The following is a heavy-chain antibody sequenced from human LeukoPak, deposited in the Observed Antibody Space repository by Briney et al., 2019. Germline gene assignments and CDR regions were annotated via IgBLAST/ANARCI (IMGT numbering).Heavy chain of an antibody. Sequence: GESLKISCKGSGYSFTSYWIGWVRQMPGKGLEWMGIIYPGDSDTRYSPSFQGQVTISADKSISTAYLQWSSLKASDTAMYYCARAIFDYLDAFDIWGQGTMVTVSS. V-gene: IGHV5-51*01. CDR1: GYSFTSYW. J-gene: IGHJ3*02. CDR3: ARAIFDYLDAFDI. CDR2: IYPGDSDT. D-gene: IGHD3-3*02.